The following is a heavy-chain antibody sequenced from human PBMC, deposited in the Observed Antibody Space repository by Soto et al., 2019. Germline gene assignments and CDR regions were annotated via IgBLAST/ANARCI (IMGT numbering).Heavy chain of an antibody. CDR1: GGSFTSNNW. J-gene: IGHJ4*02. D-gene: IGHD1-7*01. CDR2: IYRTGST. V-gene: IGHV4-4*02. Sequence: SATLSLTCAVSGGSFTSNNWWTWVRQPPGQGLEWIGEIYRTGSTNYNPSLKSRVTISLDTSENQFSLKVTSLTAAYTAVYYCASRDPGTSVDYWGQGTLVTVSS. CDR3: ASRDPGTSVDY.